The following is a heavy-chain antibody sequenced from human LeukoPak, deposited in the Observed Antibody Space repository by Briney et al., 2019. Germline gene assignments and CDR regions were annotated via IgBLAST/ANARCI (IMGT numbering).Heavy chain of an antibody. Sequence: GTSVKVSCKASGFTFTSSDMQWVRQARGQRLEWIGWIVVGSGNTNYAQKFQERVTITRDMSTSTAYMELSSLRSEDTAVYYCAARSLGYYGSGSYYLSGIDYWGQGTLVTVSS. D-gene: IGHD3-10*01. CDR2: IVVGSGNT. CDR1: GFTFTSSD. J-gene: IGHJ4*02. CDR3: AARSLGYYGSGSYYLSGIDY. V-gene: IGHV1-58*02.